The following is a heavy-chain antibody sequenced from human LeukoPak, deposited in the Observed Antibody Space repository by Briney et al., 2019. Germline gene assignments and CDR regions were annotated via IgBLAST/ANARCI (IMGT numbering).Heavy chain of an antibody. J-gene: IGHJ5*02. CDR2: IDKKDKGYATAT. V-gene: IGHV3-73*01. CDR1: AFIFSVSA. CDR3: TRDSGTYNWFDP. Sequence: SGGSLRLSCAACAFIFSVSAIQWVRQSSGKGLEWVGQIDKKDKGYATATAYAASVKGRFTISRDDSINTAYLQMKSLKTEDTALYYCTRDSGTYNWFDPWGQGTLVTVSS. D-gene: IGHD1-26*01.